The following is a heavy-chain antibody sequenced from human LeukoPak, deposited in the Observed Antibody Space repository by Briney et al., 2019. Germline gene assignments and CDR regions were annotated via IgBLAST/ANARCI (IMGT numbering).Heavy chain of an antibody. J-gene: IGHJ4*02. CDR1: GGSFSGYY. CDR2: INHSGST. Sequence: PSETLSLTCAVYGGSFSGYYWSWIRQPPGKGLEWIGEINHSGSTNYNPSLKSRVTISVDTSKNQFSLKLSSVTAADTAVYYCARPYYDYVWGSYRPRAYFDYWGQGTLVTVSS. CDR3: ARPYYDYVWGSYRPRAYFDY. V-gene: IGHV4-34*01. D-gene: IGHD3-16*02.